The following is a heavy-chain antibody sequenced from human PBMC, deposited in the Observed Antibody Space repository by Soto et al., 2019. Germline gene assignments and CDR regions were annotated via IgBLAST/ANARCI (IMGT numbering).Heavy chain of an antibody. CDR1: GFTVKNYQ. J-gene: IGHJ6*02. CDR3: ARDPSTTGYYGLDV. CDR2: IYSGGVT. V-gene: IGHV3-53*01. Sequence: GGSLRLSCEASGFTVKNYQMNWVRQAPGKGLEWVSVIYSGGVTYYPDSVKGRFTIIRDTSKNAVYLQMNSLRADDTAIYYCARDPSTTGYYGLDVWGQGTTVTGSS.